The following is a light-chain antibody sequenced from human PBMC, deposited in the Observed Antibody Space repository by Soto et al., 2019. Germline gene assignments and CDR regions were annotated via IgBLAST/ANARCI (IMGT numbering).Light chain of an antibody. J-gene: IGKJ1*01. CDR3: QQYNSYWT. V-gene: IGKV1-5*03. Sequence: DIPMNQSPSTLSASVGDRVTITCRASQSISSWLAWYQQKPGKAPKLLIYKASSLESGVPSRFSGSGSGTEFTLTISSLQPDDFATYYCQQYNSYWTFGQGTNVDI. CDR1: QSISSW. CDR2: KAS.